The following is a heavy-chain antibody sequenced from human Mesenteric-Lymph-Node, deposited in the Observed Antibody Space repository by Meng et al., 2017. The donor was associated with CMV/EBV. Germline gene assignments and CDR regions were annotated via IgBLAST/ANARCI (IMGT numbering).Heavy chain of an antibody. J-gene: IGHJ4*02. CDR1: GYIFTDYF. Sequence: ASVKVSCKTSGYIFTDYFMHWVRQAPGQGLEWMGWINPYSGGTNSAQKFQGRVTMTRDTSISTAYMELSSLRSDDTAVYYCARDREYYDSSGYLIYWGQGTLVTVSS. V-gene: IGHV1-2*02. CDR3: ARDREYYDSSGYLIY. CDR2: INPYSGGT. D-gene: IGHD3-22*01.